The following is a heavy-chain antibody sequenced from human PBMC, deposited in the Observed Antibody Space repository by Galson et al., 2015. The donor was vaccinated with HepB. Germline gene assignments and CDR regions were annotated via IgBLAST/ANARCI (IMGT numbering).Heavy chain of an antibody. CDR3: ARVNPNYDFWGYYYYYMDV. V-gene: IGHV1-69*13. J-gene: IGHJ6*03. D-gene: IGHD3-3*01. CDR2: IIPIFGTA. CDR1: GGTFSSYA. Sequence: SVKVSCKASGGTFSSYAISWVRQAPGQGLEWMGGIIPIFGTANYAQKFQGRVTITADESTSTAYMELSSLRSEDTAVYYCARVNPNYDFWGYYYYYMDVWGKGTTVTVSS.